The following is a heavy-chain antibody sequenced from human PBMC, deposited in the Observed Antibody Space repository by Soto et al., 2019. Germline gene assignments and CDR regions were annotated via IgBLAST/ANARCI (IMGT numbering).Heavy chain of an antibody. D-gene: IGHD3-22*01. Sequence: GGSLRLSCAASGFTFSSYEMNWVRQAPGKGLEWVSYISSSGSTIYYADSVKGRFTISRDNAKNSLYLQMNSLRAEDTAVYYCASLNYYDSSGYYSYWGQGTLVTVSS. CDR1: GFTFSSYE. J-gene: IGHJ4*02. CDR3: ASLNYYDSSGYYSY. V-gene: IGHV3-48*03. CDR2: ISSSGSTI.